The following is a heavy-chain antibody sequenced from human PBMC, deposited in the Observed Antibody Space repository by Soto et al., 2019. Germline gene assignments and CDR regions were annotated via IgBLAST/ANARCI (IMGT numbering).Heavy chain of an antibody. V-gene: IGHV4-34*01. CDR3: ARWGEVGATYYYYGMDV. CDR2: INHSGST. J-gene: IGHJ6*02. Sequence: PSETLSLTCAVYGGSFSGYYWSWIRQPPGKGLEWIGEINHSGSTNYNPSLKSRVTISVDTSKNQFSLKLSSVTAADTAVYYCARWGEVGATYYYYGMDVWGQGTSVTVSS. CDR1: GGSFSGYY. D-gene: IGHD1-26*01.